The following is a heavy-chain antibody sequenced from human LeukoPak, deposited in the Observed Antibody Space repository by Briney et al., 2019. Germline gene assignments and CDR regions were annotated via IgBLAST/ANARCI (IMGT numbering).Heavy chain of an antibody. V-gene: IGHV3-9*03. D-gene: IGHD6-19*01. J-gene: IGHJ4*02. CDR3: AKAVDGSGWPLDY. CDR2: ISWNSGSI. Sequence: PGGSLRLSCAASGFTFDDYAMHWVRQAPGKGLEWVSGISWNSGSIGYADSVKGRFTISRDNAKNSLYLQMNSLRAEDMALYYCAKAVDGSGWPLDYWGQGTLVTVSS. CDR1: GFTFDDYA.